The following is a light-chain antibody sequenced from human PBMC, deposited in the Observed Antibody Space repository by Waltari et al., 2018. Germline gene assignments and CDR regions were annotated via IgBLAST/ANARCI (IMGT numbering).Light chain of an antibody. J-gene: IGLJ3*02. CDR2: EVS. V-gene: IGLV2-14*01. CDR1: NNDVGYYNY. Sequence: QSALTQPASVSGSPGQSITISCTGTNNDVGYYNYVSWYQQHPDKAPKLMIYEVSDRPSGVSNRFSGSKSGSTASLTISGLQAEDEADYYCSSYSSSSILVFGGGTKLTVL. CDR3: SSYSSSSILV.